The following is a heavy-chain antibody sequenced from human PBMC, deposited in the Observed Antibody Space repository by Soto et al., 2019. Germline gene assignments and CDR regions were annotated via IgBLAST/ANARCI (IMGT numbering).Heavy chain of an antibody. D-gene: IGHD2-2*01. J-gene: IGHJ6*03. CDR3: ATRFGVVVPAAIGSDMDV. CDR1: GYTFTGYY. Sequence: ASVQVSCKASGYTFTGYYMHWVRQAPGKGLEWMGGFDPEDGETIYAQKFQGRVTMTEDTSTDTAYMELSSLRSEDTAVYYCATRFGVVVPAAIGSDMDVWGKGTTVTVSS. V-gene: IGHV1-24*01. CDR2: FDPEDGET.